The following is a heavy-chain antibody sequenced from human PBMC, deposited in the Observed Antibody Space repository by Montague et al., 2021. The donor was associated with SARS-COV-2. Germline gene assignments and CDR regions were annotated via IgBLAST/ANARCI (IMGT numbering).Heavy chain of an antibody. Sequence: SETLSLTCTVSGGSISSSNYYWAWIRQPPGKGLEWIGSIYDSGSTYYNLSLKSRVTISVDTSKNHFSLKLSSVTAADTAVYYCARRGRERLAVATTIGGFDLWGQGTMVTVSS. D-gene: IGHD5-12*01. CDR2: IYDSGST. J-gene: IGHJ3*01. CDR3: ARRGRERLAVATTIGGFDL. CDR1: GGSISSSNYY. V-gene: IGHV4-39*02.